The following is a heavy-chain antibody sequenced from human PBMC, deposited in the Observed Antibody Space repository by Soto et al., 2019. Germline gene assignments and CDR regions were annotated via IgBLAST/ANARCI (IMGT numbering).Heavy chain of an antibody. CDR3: ARDVGYCSSSTCLIDH. CDR2: ISTFKGET. D-gene: IGHD2-2*01. J-gene: IGHJ4*02. V-gene: IGHV1-18*01. Sequence: ASVKVSCKASGYTFNTYGISWVRQAPGQGLEWMGWISTFKGETRYAQKFQARVTVTTDTSTTTGYMELRSLRSDDTAVYYCARDVGYCSSSTCLIDHWGQGTLVTVSS. CDR1: GYTFNTYG.